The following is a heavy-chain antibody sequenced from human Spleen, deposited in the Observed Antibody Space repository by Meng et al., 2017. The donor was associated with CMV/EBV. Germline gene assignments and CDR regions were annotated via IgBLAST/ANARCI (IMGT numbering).Heavy chain of an antibody. CDR2: ISAYNGDT. CDR3: ATNRNGDYTFFDF. D-gene: IGHD4-17*01. Sequence: ASVKVSCKASGYTFTSYGISWVRQAPGQGLEWMGWISAYNGDTHYAQKFQGRVTLATDTSTSTAYMELRSLISDDTAFYYCATNRNGDYTFFDFWGQGALVTVSS. J-gene: IGHJ4*02. V-gene: IGHV1-18*01. CDR1: GYTFTSYG.